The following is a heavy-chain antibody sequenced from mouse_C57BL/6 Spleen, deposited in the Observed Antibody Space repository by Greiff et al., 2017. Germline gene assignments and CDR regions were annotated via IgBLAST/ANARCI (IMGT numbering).Heavy chain of an antibody. D-gene: IGHD1-1*01. CDR3: ARGVDYGSTFYYAMDY. CDR2: IYPGSGST. V-gene: IGHV1-55*01. CDR1: GYTFPSYW. Sequence: QVPLQPPGAELVKPGASVKMSCKASGYTFPSYWITWVQQRPGQGLEWIGDIYPGSGSTNYNEKFKSKATLTVDTSSSTAYMQLSSLTSEDSAVYYWARGVDYGSTFYYAMDYWGQGTSGTVSS. J-gene: IGHJ4*01.